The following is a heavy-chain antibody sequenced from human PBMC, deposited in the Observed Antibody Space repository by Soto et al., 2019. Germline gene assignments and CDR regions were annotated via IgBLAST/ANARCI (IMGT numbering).Heavy chain of an antibody. CDR3: AKGAAVLWFGVPNWFDP. CDR2: ISGSGGST. Sequence: TGGSLRLSCAASGFTFSSYAMSWVRQAPGKGLEWVSAISGSGGSTYYADSVKGRFTISRDNSKNTLYLQMNSLRAEDTAVYYCAKGAAVLWFGVPNWFDPCGQGTLVTVPS. D-gene: IGHD3-10*01. CDR1: GFTFSSYA. V-gene: IGHV3-23*01. J-gene: IGHJ5*02.